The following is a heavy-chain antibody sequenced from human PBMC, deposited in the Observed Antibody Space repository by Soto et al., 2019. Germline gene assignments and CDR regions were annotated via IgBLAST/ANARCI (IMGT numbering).Heavy chain of an antibody. CDR1: GFIFGNYM. V-gene: IGHV3-23*01. Sequence: EVQLLESGGGLVQPGESLRLSCAVSGFIFGNYMMTWVRQAPGKGLEWVSTIRDGGESTYYADSVKGRFTISRDNYKNTLYLQMDSLGGEDTAVYYCAPHVQCSGGSCHYDAFDIRGQGTMVTVSS. CDR3: APHVQCSGGSCHYDAFDI. CDR2: IRDGGEST. D-gene: IGHD2-15*01. J-gene: IGHJ3*02.